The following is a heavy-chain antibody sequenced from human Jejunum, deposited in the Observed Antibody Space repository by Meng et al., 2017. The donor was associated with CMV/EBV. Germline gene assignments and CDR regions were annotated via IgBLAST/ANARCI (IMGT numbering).Heavy chain of an antibody. D-gene: IGHD2-2*01. CDR2: INPRTGGT. Sequence: WVRQAPGQGLEWMGWINPRTGGTNSAQKFQGRVTMTRDTSITTAYMELSSLTSDDSSVYFCAREQVVVEPTGYKYFGMDVWGQGTTVTVSS. J-gene: IGHJ6*02. CDR3: AREQVVVEPTGYKYFGMDV. V-gene: IGHV1-2*02.